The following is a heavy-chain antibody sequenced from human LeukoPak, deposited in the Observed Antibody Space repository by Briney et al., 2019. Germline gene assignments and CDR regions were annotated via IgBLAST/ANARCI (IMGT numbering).Heavy chain of an antibody. CDR2: IYTSGST. CDR1: GGSISSYY. D-gene: IGHD4-17*01. V-gene: IGHV4-4*07. CDR3: ARDGTVTRFLSTRAFDI. J-gene: IGHJ3*02. Sequence: SETLSLTCTVSGGSISSYYWSWIRQPAGKGLEWIGRIYTSGSTNYNPSLKSRVTMSVDTSKNQFSLKLSSVTAADTAVYYCARDGTVTRFLSTRAFDIWGQGTMVTVSS.